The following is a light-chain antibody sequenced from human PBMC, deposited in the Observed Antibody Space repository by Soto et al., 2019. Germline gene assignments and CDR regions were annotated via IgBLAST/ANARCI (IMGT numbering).Light chain of an antibody. Sequence: DIKLTQSPASLSASQGDRVTLTCQTSQSVNTHLDWYQQKPGKAPKLLIHAVSSLQSGVPSRFSGSGSGTDFSLTISSLQPEDSATYYCQQCYSFPRTFGQGTNV. V-gene: IGKV1-39*01. J-gene: IGKJ1*01. CDR1: QSVNTH. CDR3: QQCYSFPRT. CDR2: AVS.